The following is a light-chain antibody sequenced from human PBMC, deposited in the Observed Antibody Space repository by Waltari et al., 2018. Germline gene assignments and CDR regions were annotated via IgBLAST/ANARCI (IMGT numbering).Light chain of an antibody. J-gene: IGKJ4*01. CDR2: STS. CDR3: QQYYDSPLTT. Sequence: DIQMTQSQSSLSASVGNRVTILCRASHDISNSLALYQQKPGKAPKLLLYSTSKLESGVPSRFSGSGSGTDYTLTITSLQPEDFASYYCQQYYDSPLTTFGGGTKVEI. CDR1: HDISNS. V-gene: IGKV1-NL1*01.